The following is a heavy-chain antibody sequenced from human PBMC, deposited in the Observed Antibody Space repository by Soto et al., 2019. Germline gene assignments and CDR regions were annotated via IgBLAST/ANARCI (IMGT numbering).Heavy chain of an antibody. CDR1: RLTFSDYY. J-gene: IGHJ4*02. Sequence: QAQLVESGGGLVKPGGSLRLSCAASRLTFSDYYMGWIRQAPGKGLEWISYISGSGGTTYYADSVKGRFTISRDNAKNSLYLHMNSLRVEDTAIYYCARDPEPQYYFDSWGQGTLVTVSS. CDR3: ARDPEPQYYFDS. CDR2: ISGSGGTT. V-gene: IGHV3-11*01.